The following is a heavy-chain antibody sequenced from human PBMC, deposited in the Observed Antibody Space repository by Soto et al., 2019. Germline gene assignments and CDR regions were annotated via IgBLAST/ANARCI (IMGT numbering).Heavy chain of an antibody. V-gene: IGHV3-48*01. J-gene: IGHJ6*02. Sequence: PGGSMIVSCTASGLTFSSYIMNWVSQTPGKGLEWVSYISSSSSTTYYPGSVKGRFTISREKAKNSLYLQMNSLSAGDTAVYYCARELHGGSYGMDVWGQGTTVTVSS. CDR3: ARELHGGSYGMDV. CDR1: GLTFSSYI. CDR2: ISSSSSTT.